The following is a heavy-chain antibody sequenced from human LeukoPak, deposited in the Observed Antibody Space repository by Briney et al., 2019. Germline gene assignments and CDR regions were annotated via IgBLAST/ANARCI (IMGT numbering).Heavy chain of an antibody. J-gene: IGHJ6*02. CDR1: GFTFSDYY. D-gene: IGHD2-8*01. CDR3: ALGTINKDFYFGMDV. CDR2: ISSSGDTV. V-gene: IGHV3-11*01. Sequence: PGGSLRLSCAASGFTFSDYYMTWLRQAPGKGLEWLSYISSSGDTVFYADSVKGRFTVSRDNAKRSLYLQIESLRDDDTAVYHCALGTINKDFYFGMDVWGQGTTVTVSS.